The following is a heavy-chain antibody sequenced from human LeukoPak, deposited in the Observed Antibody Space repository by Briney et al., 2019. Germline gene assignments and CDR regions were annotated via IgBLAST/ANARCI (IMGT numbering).Heavy chain of an antibody. J-gene: IGHJ5*02. Sequence: SETLSLTCAVYGGSFSGYYWSWIRQPAGKGLEWIGRIYTSGSTNYNPSLKSRVTISVDTSKNQFSLKLSSVTAADTAVYYCARSSSPPQFDPWGQGTLVTVSS. CDR3: ARSSSPPQFDP. V-gene: IGHV4-59*10. D-gene: IGHD2-2*01. CDR1: GGSFSGYY. CDR2: IYTSGST.